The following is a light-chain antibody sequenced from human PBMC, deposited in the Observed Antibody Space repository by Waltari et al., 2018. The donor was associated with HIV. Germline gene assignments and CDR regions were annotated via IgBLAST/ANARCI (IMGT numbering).Light chain of an antibody. V-gene: IGLV2-11*01. J-gene: IGLJ1*01. Sequence: QSALTQPLSVSGSLGQSVTIACTGTSSDVGPYNRVSWYQQSPGKAPKVIIYNVRERPAGVPDRFSGSKSANTASLTISRLQAEDEADYHCSSYAGTYIVFGTGTKVSVL. CDR1: SSDVGPYNR. CDR2: NVR. CDR3: SSYAGTYIV.